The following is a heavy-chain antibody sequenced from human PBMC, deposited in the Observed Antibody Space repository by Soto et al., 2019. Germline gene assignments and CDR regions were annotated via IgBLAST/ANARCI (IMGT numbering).Heavy chain of an antibody. J-gene: IGHJ6*02. CDR1: GGTFSSYA. Sequence: GASVKVSCKASGGTFSSYAISWVRQAPGQGLEWMGGIIPIFGTANYAQKFQGRVTITADKSTSTAYMELSSLRSEDTAVYYCARDPQGYDSSGYFHYYGMDVWGQGTTVTVSS. D-gene: IGHD3-22*01. V-gene: IGHV1-69*06. CDR3: ARDPQGYDSSGYFHYYGMDV. CDR2: IIPIFGTA.